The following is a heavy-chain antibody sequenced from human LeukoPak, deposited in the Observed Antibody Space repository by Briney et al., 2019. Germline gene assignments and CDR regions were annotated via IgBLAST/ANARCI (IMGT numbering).Heavy chain of an antibody. Sequence: GASVKVSCKASGYTFTGYYMHWVRQAPGQGLEWMGRINPNSGGTNYAQKSQGRVTMTRDTSISTAYMELSRLRSDDTAVYYCARDRLFSYYDYVWGSENWFDPWGQGTLVTVSS. CDR1: GYTFTGYY. J-gene: IGHJ5*02. V-gene: IGHV1-2*06. CDR2: INPNSGGT. CDR3: ARDRLFSYYDYVWGSENWFDP. D-gene: IGHD3-16*01.